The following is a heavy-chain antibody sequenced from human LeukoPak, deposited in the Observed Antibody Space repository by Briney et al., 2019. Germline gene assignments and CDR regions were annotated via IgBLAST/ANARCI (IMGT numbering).Heavy chain of an antibody. CDR2: INHRGRT. Sequence: PSETLSLTCAVYGGCLSGYYWAWIRQPPGQGLEWIGEINHRGRTNYTPSLKSRVTVSVDTSKSQFSLKLTSVTAADTALYFCARGGGNLLPYFDPKSYYYMDVWGKGTTVTVSS. CDR3: ARGGGNLLPYFDPKSYYYMDV. CDR1: GGCLSGYY. J-gene: IGHJ6*03. V-gene: IGHV4-34*01. D-gene: IGHD3-9*01.